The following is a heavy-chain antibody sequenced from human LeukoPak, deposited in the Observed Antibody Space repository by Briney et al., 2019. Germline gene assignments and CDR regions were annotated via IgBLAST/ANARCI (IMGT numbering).Heavy chain of an antibody. J-gene: IGHJ6*02. CDR3: ARAFWSGGGGYYYYYGMDV. Sequence: PSETLSLTCTGSGGSISSYYWSWIRQPPGKGLEWIGYIYYSGSTNYNPSLKSRVTISVDTSKNQFSLKLSSVTAADTAVYYCARAFWSGGGGYYYYYGMDVWGQGTTVTVSS. D-gene: IGHD3-3*01. CDR2: IYYSGST. CDR1: GGSISSYY. V-gene: IGHV4-59*01.